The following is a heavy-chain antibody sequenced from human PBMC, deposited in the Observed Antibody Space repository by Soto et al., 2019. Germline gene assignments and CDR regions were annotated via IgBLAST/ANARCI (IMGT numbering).Heavy chain of an antibody. CDR1: GDSISNSRW. D-gene: IGHD6-19*01. CDR2: IFHSGDT. V-gene: IGHV4-4*02. J-gene: IGHJ3*01. Sequence: QVQLQESGPGLVKPSGTLSLTCAVSGDSISNSRWWPWVRQPPGKGLEWIGDIFHSGDTNYNPSLKSRVVISVDKSQNQFSLKVSSVTAADTAVYYCAYSTGWYRHDVWGQGTLVTVSS. CDR3: AYSTGWYRHDV.